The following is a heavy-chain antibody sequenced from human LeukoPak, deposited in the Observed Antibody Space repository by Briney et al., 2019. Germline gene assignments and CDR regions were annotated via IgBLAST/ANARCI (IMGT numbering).Heavy chain of an antibody. CDR2: VGIAGDT. V-gene: IGHV3-13*01. D-gene: IGHD4-23*01. J-gene: IGHJ4*02. CDR3: ARVKGYVGHDFDY. Sequence: PGGSLRLSCAASGFTLSNHAMHWVRRATGKGLEWVSAVGIAGDTFYPGSVKGRFTISRDNAKNSLYLQMNSLRAEDTAVYYCARVKGYVGHDFDYWGQGTLVTVSS. CDR1: GFTLSNHA.